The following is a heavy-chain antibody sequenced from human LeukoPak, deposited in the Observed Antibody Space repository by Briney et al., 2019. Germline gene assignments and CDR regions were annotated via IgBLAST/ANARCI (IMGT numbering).Heavy chain of an antibody. CDR1: GGSISSGSYY. CDR2: IYTSGST. CDR3: ARAFFGCSSSAVGD. D-gene: IGHD6-6*01. Sequence: SETLSLTCTVSGGSISSGSYYWSWIRQPAGKGLEWIGRIYTSGSTNYNPSLKSRVTISVDTSKNQFSLKLSSVTAADTAVYYCARAFFGCSSSAVGDWGQGTLVTVSS. J-gene: IGHJ4*02. V-gene: IGHV4-61*02.